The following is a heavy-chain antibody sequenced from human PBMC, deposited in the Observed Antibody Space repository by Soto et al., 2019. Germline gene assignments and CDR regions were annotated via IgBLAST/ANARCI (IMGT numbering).Heavy chain of an antibody. J-gene: IGHJ5*02. CDR2: ISSTSGSI. CDR3: ARDAWVDEWRPLDP. CDR1: GFNLSNYN. D-gene: IGHD1-26*01. V-gene: IGHV3-48*02. Sequence: EVQLVESGGGLVQPGGSVRLSCAASGFNLSNYNMNWVRQTPGKGLEWVAYISSTSGSIFYADSVRGRFTISRDNAKNSLYLQMTGLRHEDTAVYYCARDAWVDEWRPLDPWGPGTLVTVSS.